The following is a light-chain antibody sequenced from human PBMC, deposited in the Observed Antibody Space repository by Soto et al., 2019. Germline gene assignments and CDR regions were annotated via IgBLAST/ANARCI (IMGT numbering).Light chain of an antibody. CDR3: QQYGGSPFT. V-gene: IGKV3-20*01. J-gene: IGKJ3*01. CDR1: QSVSVNS. Sequence: EIVLTQSPGTLSLSPGERATLSCRASQSVSVNSLAWYQQKGGQAPRLLIYAASTRATGVPDRFSGTGSGTDFALTISRLETDDSAVYYCQQYGGSPFTFGPGTTVDSK. CDR2: AAS.